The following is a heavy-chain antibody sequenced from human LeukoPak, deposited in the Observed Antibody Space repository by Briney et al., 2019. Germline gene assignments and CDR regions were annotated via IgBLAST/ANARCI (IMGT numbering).Heavy chain of an antibody. CDR1: GYTFTGYY. J-gene: IGHJ4*02. Sequence: GASVKVSCKASGYTFTGYYMHWVRQAPGQGLEWVGWINPNSGGTNYAQKFQGRVTMTRDTSISTAYMELSRLRSDDTAVYYCARVLYYYDSSEGYWGQGTLVSVSS. CDR2: INPNSGGT. CDR3: ARVLYYYDSSEGY. D-gene: IGHD3-22*01. V-gene: IGHV1-2*02.